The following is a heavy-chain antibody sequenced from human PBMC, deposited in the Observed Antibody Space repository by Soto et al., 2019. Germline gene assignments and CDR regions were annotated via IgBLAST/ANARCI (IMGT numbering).Heavy chain of an antibody. CDR2: IMPIFRAP. CDR1: GGAFSDYA. J-gene: IGHJ6*02. Sequence: QVQLVQSGAEVKKPGSSVKVSCKASGGAFSDYAFSWVRQAPGQGLEWLGGIMPIFRAPDYAQKFQGRVTITADDIARTAYMEMNSLRSEDTAVYYCASWLKGPDIGNYYYGMDVWGQGTTVTVS. CDR3: ASWLKGPDIGNYYYGMDV. V-gene: IGHV1-69*12. D-gene: IGHD2-15*01.